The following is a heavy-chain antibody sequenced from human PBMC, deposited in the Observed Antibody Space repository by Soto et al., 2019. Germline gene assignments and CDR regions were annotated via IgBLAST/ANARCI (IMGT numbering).Heavy chain of an antibody. D-gene: IGHD1-7*01. CDR3: ARAELKGPHDFDY. CDR1: GGSVSSGSYY. Sequence: PSETLSLTCTVSGGSVSSGSYYWSWIRQPPGKGLEWIGYIYYSGSTNYNPSLKSRVTISVDASKNQFSLKLSSVTAADTAVYYCARAELKGPHDFDYWGQGALVTVSS. J-gene: IGHJ4*02. CDR2: IYYSGST. V-gene: IGHV4-61*01.